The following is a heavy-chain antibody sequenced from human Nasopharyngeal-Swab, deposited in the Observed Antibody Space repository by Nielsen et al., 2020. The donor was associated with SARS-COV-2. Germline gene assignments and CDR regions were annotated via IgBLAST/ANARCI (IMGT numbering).Heavy chain of an antibody. CDR2: IYPGDFDT. D-gene: IGHD3-10*01. V-gene: IGHV5-51*01. J-gene: IGHJ6*02. Sequence: VRQMPGKGTEWMGIIYPGDFDTRYSPSFQGQVTISADKSISTAYLQWSNLKASDTAMYYCARTIVQGVISYYYYGMDVWGQGTTVTVSS. CDR3: ARTIVQGVISYYYYGMDV.